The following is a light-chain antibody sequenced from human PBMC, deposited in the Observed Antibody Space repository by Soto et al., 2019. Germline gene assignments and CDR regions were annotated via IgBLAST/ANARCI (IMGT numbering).Light chain of an antibody. CDR1: QHISEY. Sequence: EIPMTQSQSSLSASLVDRVKINCHSSQHISEYLNWYQYKPGKAPKLLITDASNLKTGVPSRFSGSGSGTEYTFTINSLQPEDIATYYCQQYDNLPTFGQGTRLEI. V-gene: IGKV1-33*01. CDR2: DAS. CDR3: QQYDNLPT. J-gene: IGKJ5*01.